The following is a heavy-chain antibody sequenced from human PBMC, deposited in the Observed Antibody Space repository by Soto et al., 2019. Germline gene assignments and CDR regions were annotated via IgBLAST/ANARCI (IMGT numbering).Heavy chain of an antibody. D-gene: IGHD6-6*01. Sequence: GGSLRLSCAASGFTFSSYWMSWVRQAPGKGLEWVANIKQDGSEKYYVDSVKGRFTISRDNAKNSLYLQMNSLRAEDTAVYYCARYPHPLSIAARAPKDYYYYYMDVWGKGTTVTVSS. CDR1: GFTFSSYW. CDR3: ARYPHPLSIAARAPKDYYYYYMDV. J-gene: IGHJ6*03. CDR2: IKQDGSEK. V-gene: IGHV3-7*01.